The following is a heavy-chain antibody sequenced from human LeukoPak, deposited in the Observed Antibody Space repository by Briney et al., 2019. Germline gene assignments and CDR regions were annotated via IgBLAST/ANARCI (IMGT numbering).Heavy chain of an antibody. V-gene: IGHV1-8*01. CDR2: MNPTSSNT. CDR1: GYTFTNYD. Sequence: ASVKVSCKAPGYTFTNYDINWVRQASGQGLEWMGWMNPTSSNTGYAQKFQGRVTMTRDTSISTAYMELSSLRSEDTAVYYCARSHLGYCSGGSCYHDAFDIWGQGTMVTVSA. J-gene: IGHJ3*02. D-gene: IGHD2-15*01. CDR3: ARSHLGYCSGGSCYHDAFDI.